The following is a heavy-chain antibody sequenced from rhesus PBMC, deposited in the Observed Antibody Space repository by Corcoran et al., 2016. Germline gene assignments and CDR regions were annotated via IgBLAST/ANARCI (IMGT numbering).Heavy chain of an antibody. V-gene: IGHV3S5*01. CDR1: GFTFSSYG. CDR2: INSGGGST. CDR3: AKRGIAGTETHFDY. Sequence: EVQLVETGGGLVQPGGSLKLSCAASGFTFSSYGMSWVRQDPGKGLEWVSAINSGGGSTDYADSVNGRFTSSRDNSKNTLSLQMNSRRAEDTAVYYCAKRGIAGTETHFDYWGQGVLVTVSS. J-gene: IGHJ4*01. D-gene: IGHD1-20*01.